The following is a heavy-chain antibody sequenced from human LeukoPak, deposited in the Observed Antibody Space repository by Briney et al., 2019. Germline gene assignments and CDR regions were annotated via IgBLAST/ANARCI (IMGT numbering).Heavy chain of an antibody. V-gene: IGHV3-33*01. Sequence: SGGSLRLSCAASGFTFSDYGMHWVRQAPGKGLEWVAVIWYDGSNIYYADSVKGRFTISRDNSRNTLYLQMNSLRAEDTAVYYCVREYGDYSPFDYWGQGTLVTVSS. CDR1: GFTFSDYG. D-gene: IGHD4-17*01. CDR2: IWYDGSNI. CDR3: VREYGDYSPFDY. J-gene: IGHJ4*02.